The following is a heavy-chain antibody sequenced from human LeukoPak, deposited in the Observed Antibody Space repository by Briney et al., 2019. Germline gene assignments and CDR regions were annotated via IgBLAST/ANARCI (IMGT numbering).Heavy chain of an antibody. V-gene: IGHV1-69*13. CDR3: ATYGDYEYFQH. CDR2: IIPIFGTA. J-gene: IGHJ1*01. D-gene: IGHD4-17*01. Sequence: GASVKVSCKASGGTFSSYAISWVRQAPGQGLEWMGGIIPIFGTANYAQKFQGRVTITADESTSTAYMELSSLRSEDTAVYYCATYGDYEYFQHWGQGTPVTVSS. CDR1: GGTFSSYA.